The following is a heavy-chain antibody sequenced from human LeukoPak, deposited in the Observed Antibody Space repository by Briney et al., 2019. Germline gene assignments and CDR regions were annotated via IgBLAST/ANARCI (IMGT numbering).Heavy chain of an antibody. J-gene: IGHJ3*02. CDR3: AKHYYDSSNKAFLAFDI. V-gene: IGHV3-21*04. CDR1: GFTFSSYN. Sequence: PGGSLRLSCAASGFTFSSYNMNWVRQAPGKGLEWVSSISSSSSYIYYADSVKGRFTISRDNAKNSLYLQMNSLRAEDTAVYYCAKHYYDSSNKAFLAFDIWGHGTMVTVSS. CDR2: ISSSSSYI. D-gene: IGHD3-22*01.